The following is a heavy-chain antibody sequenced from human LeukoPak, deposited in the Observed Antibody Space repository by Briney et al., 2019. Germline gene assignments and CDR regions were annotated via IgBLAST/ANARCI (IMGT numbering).Heavy chain of an antibody. V-gene: IGHV4-4*07. CDR2: VYPTGRT. Sequence: SETLSLTCTVSGASISSDYCSWIRHRAGEGLGWIGRVYPTGRTNVSTSLKTRVTMSIETSKTQFSLNLSSVTAADPAVYYCARLGGTNWYNWFDPWGQGTLVTVSS. J-gene: IGHJ5*02. D-gene: IGHD1-1*01. CDR3: ARLGGTNWYNWFDP. CDR1: GASISSDY.